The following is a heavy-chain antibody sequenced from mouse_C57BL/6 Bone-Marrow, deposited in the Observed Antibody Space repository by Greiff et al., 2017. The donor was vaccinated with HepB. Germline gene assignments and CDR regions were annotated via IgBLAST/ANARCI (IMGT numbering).Heavy chain of an antibody. D-gene: IGHD2-3*01. CDR1: GFNIKDDY. CDR3: TGGWLLA. Sequence: VQLQQSGAELVRPGASVKLSCTASGFNIKDDYMHWVKQRPEQGLEWIGWIDPENGDTEYASKFQGKATITADKSSNTAYRQLSSLTSEDTAVYYCTGGWLLAWGQGTLVTVSA. J-gene: IGHJ3*02. V-gene: IGHV14-4*01. CDR2: IDPENGDT.